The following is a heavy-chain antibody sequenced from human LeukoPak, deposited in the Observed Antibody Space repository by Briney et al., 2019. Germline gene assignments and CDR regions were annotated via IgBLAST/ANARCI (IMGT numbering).Heavy chain of an antibody. D-gene: IGHD3-16*01. J-gene: IGHJ4*02. CDR1: GFTFSNAW. CDR2: TSNGGSNK. V-gene: IGHV3-30*18. Sequence: TGGSLRLSCAASGFTFSNAWMSWVRQAPGKGLEWVALTSNGGSNKYYGDSVKGRFTISRDNSKNTLYLQMNSLRADDTAVYYCAKARIGATSDFDYWGQGTLVTVSS. CDR3: AKARIGATSDFDY.